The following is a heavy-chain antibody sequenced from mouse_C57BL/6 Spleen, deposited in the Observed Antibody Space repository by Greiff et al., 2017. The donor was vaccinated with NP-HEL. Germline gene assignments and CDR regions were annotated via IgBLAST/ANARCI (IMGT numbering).Heavy chain of an antibody. CDR2: IDPETGGT. CDR1: GYTFTDYE. Sequence: QVQLKESGAELVRPGASVTLSCKASGYTFTDYEMHWVKQTPVHGLEWIGAIDPETGGTAYNQKFKGKAILTADKSSSTAYMELRSLTSEDSAVYYCTRGPGYYFDYWGQGTTLTVSS. CDR3: TRGPGYYFDY. V-gene: IGHV1-15*01. J-gene: IGHJ2*01. D-gene: IGHD4-1*01.